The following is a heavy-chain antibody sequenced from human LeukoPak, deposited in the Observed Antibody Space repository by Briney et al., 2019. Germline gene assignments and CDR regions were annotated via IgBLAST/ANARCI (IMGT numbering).Heavy chain of an antibody. D-gene: IGHD3-3*01. CDR2: ISSSSSYI. J-gene: IGHJ4*02. CDR1: GFTFSDYT. CDR3: ARGSNTYYDFWSGFEIDY. V-gene: IGHV3-21*01. Sequence: GGSLRLSCAASGFTFSDYTMNWVRQAPGKGLEWVSSISSSSSYIYYADSVKGRFTISRDNAKNSLYLQMNSLRAEDTAVYYCARGSNTYYDFWSGFEIDYWGQGTLVTVSS.